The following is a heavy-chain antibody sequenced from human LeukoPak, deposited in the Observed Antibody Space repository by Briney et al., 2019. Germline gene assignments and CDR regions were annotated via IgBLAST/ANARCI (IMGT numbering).Heavy chain of an antibody. Sequence: ASVTVSCKASGYTFTSYYMHCVRQPPGQELEWMGIINPSGGSTGYAQKFQGRVTMTRDTSTSTVYMELSSLRSEDTAVYYCARVPGIAVASWFDPWGQGTLVTVSS. J-gene: IGHJ5*02. V-gene: IGHV1-46*01. CDR2: INPSGGST. D-gene: IGHD6-19*01. CDR3: ARVPGIAVASWFDP. CDR1: GYTFTSYY.